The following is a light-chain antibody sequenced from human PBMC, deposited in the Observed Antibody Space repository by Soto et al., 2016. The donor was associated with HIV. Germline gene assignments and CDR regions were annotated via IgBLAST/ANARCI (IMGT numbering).Light chain of an antibody. V-gene: IGLV3-21*03. CDR3: QVWDSTYDRPI. Sequence: SYELTQPPSVSVAPGKTARVTCGGNNIGSKSVHWYQQKSGQAPGLVLYEDTDRPSEIPERFSGSNSGNTATLTISRVEAEDEADYYCQVWDSTYDRPIFGGGTKLSVL. CDR1: NIGSKS. J-gene: IGLJ2*01. CDR2: EDT.